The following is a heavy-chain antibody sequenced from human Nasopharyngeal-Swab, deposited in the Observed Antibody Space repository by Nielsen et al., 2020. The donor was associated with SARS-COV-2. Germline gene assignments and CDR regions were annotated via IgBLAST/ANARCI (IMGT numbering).Heavy chain of an antibody. CDR3: ARGARGYCSSTSCRYYFDY. CDR1: GFTFSSYA. Sequence: GSLRLSCAASGFTFSSYAMNWVRQPPGKGLEWIGEINHSGSTNYNPSLKSRVTISVDTSKNQFSLKLSSVTAADTAVYYCARGARGYCSSTSCRYYFDYWGQGTLVTVSS. V-gene: IGHV4-34*01. J-gene: IGHJ4*02. CDR2: INHSGST. D-gene: IGHD2-2*01.